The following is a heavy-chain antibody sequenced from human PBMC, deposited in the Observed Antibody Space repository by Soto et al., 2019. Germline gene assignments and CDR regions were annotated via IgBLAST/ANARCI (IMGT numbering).Heavy chain of an antibody. V-gene: IGHV4-61*01. D-gene: IGHD5-18*01. Sequence: QVQLQESGPGLVKPSETLSLTCTVSGGSVNSGSYYWSWIRQPPGKGLEWIGYIYYSGSTNYNPSLKSRVTISVDTSKNQFSLKLSSVTAADTAVYYCARGGYSYGHGGYYGMDVWGQGTTVTVSS. CDR3: ARGGYSYGHGGYYGMDV. CDR1: GGSVNSGSYY. J-gene: IGHJ6*02. CDR2: IYYSGST.